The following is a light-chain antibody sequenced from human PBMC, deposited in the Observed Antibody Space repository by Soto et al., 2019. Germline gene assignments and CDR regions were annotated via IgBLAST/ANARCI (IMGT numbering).Light chain of an antibody. Sequence: EIVMTQSPATLSVSPGERATLSCRASQSVSNNLAWYQQKAGQAPRLLIYGASTRATGIPARFSGSGSGTEFTHTISSLQSEDFAVYYCQQYNNWPPWTSGQGTKVEIK. CDR3: QQYNNWPPWT. V-gene: IGKV3-15*01. CDR1: QSVSNN. J-gene: IGKJ1*01. CDR2: GAS.